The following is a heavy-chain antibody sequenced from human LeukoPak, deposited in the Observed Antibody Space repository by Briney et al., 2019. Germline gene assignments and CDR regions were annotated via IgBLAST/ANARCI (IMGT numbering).Heavy chain of an antibody. J-gene: IGHJ4*02. D-gene: IGHD4-23*01. CDR3: AKERKLLPFDC. Sequence: GGSLRLSCAASGFTFSTYSMTWVRQAPGKGLEWVASISGSSNYIYYADSVKGRFTISRDNAKNSLYLQMNSLRAEDTAVYYCAKERKLLPFDCWGQGTLVTVSS. CDR1: GFTFSTYS. CDR2: ISGSSNYI. V-gene: IGHV3-21*01.